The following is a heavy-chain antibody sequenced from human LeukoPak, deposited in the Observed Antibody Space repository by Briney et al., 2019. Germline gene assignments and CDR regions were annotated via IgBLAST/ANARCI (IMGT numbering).Heavy chain of an antibody. Sequence: ASVKVSCKASGYTFTSYGISWVRQAPGQGLEWMGWISAYNGNTNYAQKLQGRVTMTTDTSTSTAYMELRSLRSDDTAVYYCARDPSNTSGWKTWFDSWGQGTLVTVTS. CDR2: ISAYNGNT. CDR1: GYTFTSYG. CDR3: ARDPSNTSGWKTWFDS. J-gene: IGHJ5*01. D-gene: IGHD6-19*01. V-gene: IGHV1-18*01.